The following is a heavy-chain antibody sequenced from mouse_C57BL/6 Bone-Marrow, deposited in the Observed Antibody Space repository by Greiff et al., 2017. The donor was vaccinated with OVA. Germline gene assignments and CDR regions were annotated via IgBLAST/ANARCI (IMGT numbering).Heavy chain of an antibody. D-gene: IGHD2-3*01. Sequence: EVKLQESGPELVKPGDSVKISCKASGYSFTGYFMNWVMQSHGKSLEWIGRINPYNGDTFYNQKFKGKATLTVDKSSSTAHMELRSLTSEDSAVYYCARSRDGYFFDYWGQGTTLTVSS. V-gene: IGHV1-20*01. CDR2: INPYNGDT. J-gene: IGHJ2*01. CDR1: GYSFTGYF. CDR3: ARSRDGYFFDY.